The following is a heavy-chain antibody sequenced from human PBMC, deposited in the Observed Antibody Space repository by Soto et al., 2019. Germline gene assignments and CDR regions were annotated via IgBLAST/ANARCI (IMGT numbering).Heavy chain of an antibody. CDR2: IHPDRGGT. CDR3: AISVGVHDTHRAFDY. J-gene: IGHJ4*02. D-gene: IGHD2-2*01. CDR1: GYTFTGYF. Sequence: ASVKVSCKASGYTFTGYFLHWLRQARGQGLEWMGFIHPDRGGTKYAQEFQGRVTMTADTSVSTAYMELSRLKFDDTAVYYCAISVGVHDTHRAFDYWGQGTQVSVSS. V-gene: IGHV1-2*02.